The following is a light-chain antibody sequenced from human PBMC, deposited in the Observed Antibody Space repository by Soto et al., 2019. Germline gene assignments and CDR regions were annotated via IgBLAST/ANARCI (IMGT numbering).Light chain of an antibody. CDR3: QQRET. J-gene: IGKJ1*01. V-gene: IGKV3-20*01. Sequence: EIVLTQSPGPLSLSPGERATLSCRASQSVSSSYLAWYQQKPGQAPRLLIYGASSRATGIPDRFSGSGSGTDFTLTISRLEPEDFAVYYCQQRETLGQGTKVDIK. CDR2: GAS. CDR1: QSVSSSY.